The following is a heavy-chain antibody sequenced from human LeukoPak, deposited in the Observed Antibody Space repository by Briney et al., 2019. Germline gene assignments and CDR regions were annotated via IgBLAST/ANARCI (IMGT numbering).Heavy chain of an antibody. J-gene: IGHJ5*01. CDR1: GFTFSSYS. D-gene: IGHD3-9*01. CDR3: ARAQTILRYFDWFNY. V-gene: IGHV3-21*01. Sequence: GGSLRLSCAASGFTFSSYSMNWVRQAPGKGLEWVSSISSSSSYIYYADSVRGRFTISRDNAKNSLYLQMNSLRAEDTAVYYCARAQTILRYFDWFNYWGQGTLVTVSS. CDR2: ISSSSSYI.